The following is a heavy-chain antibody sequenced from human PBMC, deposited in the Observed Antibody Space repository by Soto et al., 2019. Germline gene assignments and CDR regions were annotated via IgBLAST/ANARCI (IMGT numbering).Heavy chain of an antibody. D-gene: IGHD3-9*01. CDR2: ISYDGSNK. CDR1: GFTFSSYA. V-gene: IGHV3-30-3*01. J-gene: IGHJ6*02. Sequence: GGSLRLSCAASGFTFSSYAMHWVRQAPGKGLEWVAVISYDGSNKYYADSVKGRFTISRDNSKNTLYLQMNSLRAEDTAVYYCARAKYYDILTGYYPNYYYYGMDVWGQGTTVTVSS. CDR3: ARAKYYDILTGYYPNYYYYGMDV.